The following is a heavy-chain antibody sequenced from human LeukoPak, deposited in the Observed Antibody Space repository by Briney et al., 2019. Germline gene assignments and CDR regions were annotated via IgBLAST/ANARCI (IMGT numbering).Heavy chain of an antibody. V-gene: IGHV3-23*01. CDR2: LSGSGYNT. Sequence: GGSLRLSCAASGFTFSSHALSWVRQAPGKGLEWVSSLSGSGYNTYYADSVKGRFTISSDNSKNTVYLQMNSLRAEDTAVYYCAKDPYGTRYFDYWGQGTLVTVSS. D-gene: IGHD2-2*01. CDR1: GFTFSSHA. CDR3: AKDPYGTRYFDY. J-gene: IGHJ4*02.